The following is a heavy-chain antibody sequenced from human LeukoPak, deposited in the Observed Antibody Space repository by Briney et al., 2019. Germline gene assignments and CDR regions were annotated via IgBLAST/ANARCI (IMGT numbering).Heavy chain of an antibody. V-gene: IGHV3-66*01. J-gene: IGHJ4*02. CDR2: IYSGGST. CDR3: ARDAGYCSGGNCPAYYFDF. D-gene: IGHD2-15*01. CDR1: GFTFDDYA. Sequence: QSGGSLRLSCAASGFTFDDYAMHWVRQAPGKGLEWVSVIYSGGSTYYADSVKGRFTISRDNSKNTLSLQMGSLRAEDMAVYYCARDAGYCSGGNCPAYYFDFWGQGTLVTVSS.